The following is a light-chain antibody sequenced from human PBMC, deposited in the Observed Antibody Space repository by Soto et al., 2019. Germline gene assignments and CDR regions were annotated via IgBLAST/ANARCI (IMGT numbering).Light chain of an antibody. V-gene: IGKV3-20*01. CDR2: AAS. CDR3: QQYSSAPFT. CDR1: QTVTTSH. J-gene: IGKJ4*01. Sequence: EVVLTQSPGTLSLSPGERATLSCRASQTVTTSHLTWFQQKPGQAPRLLIYAASIRAAGIPDRFSGSGSGTDFTLTISRLEPDDFAVYYCQQYSSAPFTFGGGTKVEIK.